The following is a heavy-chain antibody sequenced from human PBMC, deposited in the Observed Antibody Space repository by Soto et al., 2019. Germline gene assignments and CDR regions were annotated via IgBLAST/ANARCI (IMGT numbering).Heavy chain of an antibody. V-gene: IGHV4-39*01. J-gene: IGHJ6*02. CDR1: GGSISSSSYY. CDR3: ARRDSGSYYDYYGMDV. D-gene: IGHD1-26*01. CDR2: IYYSGST. Sequence: SETLSLTCTVSGGSISSSSYYWGWIRQPPGKGLEWIGRIYYSGSTYYNPSLKSRVTISVDTSKNQFSLKLSSVTAADTAVYYCARRDSGSYYDYYGMDVWGQGTTVTVSS.